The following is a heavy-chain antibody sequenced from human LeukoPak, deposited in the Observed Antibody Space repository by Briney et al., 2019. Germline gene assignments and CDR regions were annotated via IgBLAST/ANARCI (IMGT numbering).Heavy chain of an antibody. V-gene: IGHV3-30*02. J-gene: IGHJ5*02. CDR1: GFTFSSYG. CDR3: AKDSGERGNWFDP. CDR2: IRYDGSNK. Sequence: PGGSLRLSCAASGFTFSSYGMHWVRQAPGKGLEWVAFIRYDGSNKYYADSVKGRFTISRYNSKNTLYLQMNSLRAEDTAVYYCAKDSGERGNWFDPWGQGTLVTVSS.